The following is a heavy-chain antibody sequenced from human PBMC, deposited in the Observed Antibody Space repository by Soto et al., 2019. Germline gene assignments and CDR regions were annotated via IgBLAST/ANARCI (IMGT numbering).Heavy chain of an antibody. Sequence: ASVKVSCKASGGTFSSYAISWVRQAPGQGLEWMGGIIPIFGTANYAQKFQGRVTITADESTSTAYMGLSSLRSEDTAVYYCARFHDSPTHYYYYYGMDVWGQGTTVTVSS. CDR3: ARFHDSPTHYYYYYGMDV. V-gene: IGHV1-69*13. CDR2: IIPIFGTA. CDR1: GGTFSSYA. D-gene: IGHD1-1*01. J-gene: IGHJ6*02.